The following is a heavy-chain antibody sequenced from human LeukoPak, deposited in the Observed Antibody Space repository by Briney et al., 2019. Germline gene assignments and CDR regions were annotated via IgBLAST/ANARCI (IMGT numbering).Heavy chain of an antibody. D-gene: IGHD6-13*01. CDR1: GGTFSSYA. Sequence: VASVKVSCKASGGTFSSYAISWVRQAPGQGLEWMGRIIPILGTANYAQKFQGRVTITADKSTSTAYMELSSLRSEDTAVYYCNAVPGIAAAGPDYWGQGTLVTVSS. J-gene: IGHJ4*02. V-gene: IGHV1-69*04. CDR2: IIPILGTA. CDR3: NAVPGIAAAGPDY.